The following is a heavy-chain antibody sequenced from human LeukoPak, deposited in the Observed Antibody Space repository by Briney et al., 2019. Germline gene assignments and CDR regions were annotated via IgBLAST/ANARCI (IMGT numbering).Heavy chain of an antibody. CDR3: VKDDSSAWYARDDY. Sequence: GGSLRLSCAASGFTFSSYAMSWVRQAQGKGPEWVSGISGSGGSTYYADSVKGRFTISIDNSKNTLYLQMNSLRAEDTAVYYCVKDDSSAWYARDDYWGQGTLVTVSS. CDR2: ISGSGGST. V-gene: IGHV3-23*01. CDR1: GFTFSSYA. D-gene: IGHD6-19*01. J-gene: IGHJ4*02.